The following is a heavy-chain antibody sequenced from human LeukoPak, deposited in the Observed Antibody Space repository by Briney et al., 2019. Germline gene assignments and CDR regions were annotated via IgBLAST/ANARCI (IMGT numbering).Heavy chain of an antibody. D-gene: IGHD1-26*01. CDR1: GYTFTGYY. CDR2: IIPIFGTA. Sequence: ASVKVSCKASGYTFTGYYMHWVRQAPGQGLEWMGRIIPIFGTANYAQKFQGRVTITTDESTSTAYMELSSLRSEDTAVYYCARDYRMVGATSWYFDYWGQGTLVTVSS. V-gene: IGHV1-69*05. J-gene: IGHJ4*02. CDR3: ARDYRMVGATSWYFDY.